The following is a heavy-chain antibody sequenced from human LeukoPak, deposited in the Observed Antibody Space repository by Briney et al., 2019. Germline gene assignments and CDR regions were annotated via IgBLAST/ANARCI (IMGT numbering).Heavy chain of an antibody. V-gene: IGHV3-49*03. CDR3: TTDLYFDWLFP. CDR2: IRSNAYGGTT. J-gene: IGHJ5*02. Sequence: GGSLRLSCRASGFIFGDYAMSWFRQAPGKGLEWVGFIRSNAYGGTTEYAASVKGRFTISGDDSKSIAYLQMNSLKTEDTAVYYCTTDLYFDWLFPWGQGTLVTVSS. CDR1: GFIFGDYA. D-gene: IGHD3-9*01.